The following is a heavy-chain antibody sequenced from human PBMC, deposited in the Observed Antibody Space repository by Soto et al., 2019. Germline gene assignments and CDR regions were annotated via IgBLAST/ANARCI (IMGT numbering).Heavy chain of an antibody. CDR2: SSFSGSS. CDR3: ARDTAYYYGLDV. V-gene: IGHV4-31*03. CDR1: GGSVFGASFY. J-gene: IGHJ6*02. Sequence: PSETLSLTCTVSGGSVFGASFYWSWIRQRPGKGLEWIGYSSFSGSSYYNPSLKSRVTMIVDTSKNQFSLNLTSVAAADTAVYFCARDTAYYYGLDVWGQGTTVTVSS. D-gene: IGHD4-17*01.